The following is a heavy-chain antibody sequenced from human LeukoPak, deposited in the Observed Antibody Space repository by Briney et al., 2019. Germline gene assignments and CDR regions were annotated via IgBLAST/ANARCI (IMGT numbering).Heavy chain of an antibody. CDR1: GYPFSDYY. Sequence: ASVKISCKASGYPFSDYYIHWLQQAPGKGLEWMGRIDAADGETTYAESFQGRVTFIADTSTNTIYMELGSLTLADRAVYFCARDHEERGPYLDLWGQGTQVIVSS. V-gene: IGHV1-69-2*01. J-gene: IGHJ4*02. D-gene: IGHD3-16*01. CDR2: IDAADGET. CDR3: ARDHEERGPYLDL.